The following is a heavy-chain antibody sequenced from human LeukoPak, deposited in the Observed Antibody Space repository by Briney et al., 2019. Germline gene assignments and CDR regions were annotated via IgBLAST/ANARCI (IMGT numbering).Heavy chain of an antibody. D-gene: IGHD4-17*01. Sequence: ASVKVSCKASGYTFTSYYMHWVRQAPGQGLEWMGIINPSGGSRSYAQKSQGRLTVTRDTSTNTVYMELSSLSSEDTAMYYCARSISLTTVISDYWGQGTLVTVSS. V-gene: IGHV1-46*03. CDR3: ARSISLTTVISDY. CDR1: GYTFTSYY. J-gene: IGHJ4*02. CDR2: INPSGGSR.